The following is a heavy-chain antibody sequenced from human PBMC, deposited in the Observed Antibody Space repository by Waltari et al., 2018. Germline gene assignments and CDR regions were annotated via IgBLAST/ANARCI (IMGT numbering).Heavy chain of an antibody. CDR2: IRNKVNGYAK. V-gene: IGHV3-73*02. J-gene: IGHJ4*02. D-gene: IGHD1-1*01. CDR3: TRLAGSAEMNFFDY. Sequence: EVQLVESGGGLVQPGGSLKLSCAASGFNFSDSAFHWVRQASGRGLEWVGRIRNKVNGYAKTYGESLRGRFTISRDDSKNTAYLHLKSLKTEDTAVYYCTRLAGSAEMNFFDYWGQGTLVTVSS. CDR1: GFNFSDSA.